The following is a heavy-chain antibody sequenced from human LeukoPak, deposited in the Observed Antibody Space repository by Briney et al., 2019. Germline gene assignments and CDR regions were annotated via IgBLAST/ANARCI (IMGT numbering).Heavy chain of an antibody. J-gene: IGHJ4*02. CDR3: ARYSYGYVSRTYYFDY. D-gene: IGHD5-18*01. CDR2: IIPIFGTA. Sequence: SAKVSCKASGGTFSSYAISWVRQAPGQGLEWMGGIIPIFGTANYAQKFQGRVTITADESTSTAYMELSSLRSEDTAVYYCARYSYGYVSRTYYFDYWGQGTLVTVSS. CDR1: GGTFSSYA. V-gene: IGHV1-69*13.